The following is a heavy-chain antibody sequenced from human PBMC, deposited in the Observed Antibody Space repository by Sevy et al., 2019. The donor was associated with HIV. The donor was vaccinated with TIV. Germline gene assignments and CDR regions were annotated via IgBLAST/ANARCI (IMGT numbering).Heavy chain of an antibody. CDR2: IITISGTT. CDR3: ASTVSCGGDCYFFDP. J-gene: IGHJ5*02. CDR1: GGSFRDYV. D-gene: IGHD2-21*02. Sequence: ASVKVSCKASGGSFRDYVITWVRQAPGQGLEWMAGIITISGTTNSAQKFQGRVTITADESTSTASRELSRLRSEDTAVYYCASTVSCGGDCYFFDPWGQGTLVTVSS. V-gene: IGHV1-69*13.